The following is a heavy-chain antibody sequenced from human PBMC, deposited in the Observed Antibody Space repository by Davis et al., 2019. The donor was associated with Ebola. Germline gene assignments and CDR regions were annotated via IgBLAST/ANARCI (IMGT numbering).Heavy chain of an antibody. Sequence: GESLKISCAASGFTVSSNYMNWVRQAPGKGLEWVSVIYSGGTTYYADSVKGRFTISRDNSKNTLYLQMNSLRAEDTAVYYCANIAVAGTHDAFDIWGQGTMVTVSS. V-gene: IGHV3-53*01. D-gene: IGHD6-19*01. CDR3: ANIAVAGTHDAFDI. J-gene: IGHJ3*02. CDR2: IYSGGTT. CDR1: GFTVSSNY.